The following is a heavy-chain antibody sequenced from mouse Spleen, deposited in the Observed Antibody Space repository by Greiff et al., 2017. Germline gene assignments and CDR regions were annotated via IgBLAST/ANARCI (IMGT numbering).Heavy chain of an antibody. Sequence: QVQLQQSGAELMKPGASVKLSCKATGYTFTGYWIEWVKQRPGHGLEWIGEILPGSGSTNYNEKFKGKATFTADTSSNTAYMQLSSLTTEDSAIYYCARGAPYYGSLYYAMDYWGQGTSVTVSS. V-gene: IGHV1-9*01. D-gene: IGHD1-1*01. CDR2: ILPGSGST. CDR3: ARGAPYYGSLYYAMDY. CDR1: GYTFTGYW. J-gene: IGHJ4*01.